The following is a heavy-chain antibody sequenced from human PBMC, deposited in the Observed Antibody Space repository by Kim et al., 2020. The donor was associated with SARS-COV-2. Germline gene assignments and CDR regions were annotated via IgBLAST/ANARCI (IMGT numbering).Heavy chain of an antibody. D-gene: IGHD2-2*01. Sequence: YTDTVTGRFNMSRDNSKNTLYLEMNSLRAENMAVYYCARGCSSTSCYLDYWGQGTLVTVSS. J-gene: IGHJ4*02. V-gene: IGHV3-33*01. CDR3: ARGCSSTSCYLDY.